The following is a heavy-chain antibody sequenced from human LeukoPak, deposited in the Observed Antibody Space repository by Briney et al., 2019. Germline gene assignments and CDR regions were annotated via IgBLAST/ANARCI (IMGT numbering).Heavy chain of an antibody. J-gene: IGHJ4*02. V-gene: IGHV4-38-2*02. CDR1: GYSISSGYY. Sequence: KSSETLSLTCTVSGYSISSGYYWGWIRQPPGKGLEWIGSIYHSGSTYYNPSLKSRVTISVDTSKNQFSLKLSSVTAADTAVYYCATLPTILEWFDYWGQGTLVTVSS. CDR2: IYHSGST. CDR3: ATLPTILEWFDY. D-gene: IGHD3-3*01.